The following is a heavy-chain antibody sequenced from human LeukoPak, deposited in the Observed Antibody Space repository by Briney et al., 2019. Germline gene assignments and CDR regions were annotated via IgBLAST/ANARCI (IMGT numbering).Heavy chain of an antibody. CDR3: ARDFGYGDYFFDD. CDR2: LHTSGST. D-gene: IGHD4-17*01. Sequence: PETLSLTCTVSGGSISSYYWSWIRQPAGEGLEWIGRLHTSGSTHYNPSLKSRVTMSVDTSKNQFSLKLSSVTAADTAVYYCARDFGYGDYFFDDWGQGTLVTVSS. J-gene: IGHJ4*02. CDR1: GGSISSYY. V-gene: IGHV4-4*07.